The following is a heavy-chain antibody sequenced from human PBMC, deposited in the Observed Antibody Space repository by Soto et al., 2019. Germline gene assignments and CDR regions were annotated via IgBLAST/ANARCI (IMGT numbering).Heavy chain of an antibody. J-gene: IGHJ6*02. CDR3: AKDNGFDEYQLLYYSYHDLDV. V-gene: IGHV3-30*18. D-gene: IGHD2-2*02. Sequence: GGSLRLSCAASGFTFSDSGMHWVRQAPGKGLEWVAVISYDSNNKYYGDSVKGRFTISRDNSKYTLYLQMNSLRAEDRAVYYCAKDNGFDEYQLLYYSYHDLDVWGQGTTVTVS. CDR2: ISYDSNNK. CDR1: GFTFSDSG.